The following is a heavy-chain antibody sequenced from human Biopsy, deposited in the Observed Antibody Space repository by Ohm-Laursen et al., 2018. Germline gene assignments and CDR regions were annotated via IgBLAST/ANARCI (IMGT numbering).Heavy chain of an antibody. CDR1: GGSFTGHY. V-gene: IGHV4-59*11. CDR3: ARGSNEYGGLYFPH. J-gene: IGHJ1*01. Sequence: SETLSLTCTVSGGSFTGHYWTWIRQPPGKGLEWIGHISHTGYTSYKSSLKSRVTISLDTSRKHFSLRLTSLAAADTAVYHCARGSNEYGGLYFPHWGQGTLVTVSS. CDR2: ISHTGYT. D-gene: IGHD4-23*01.